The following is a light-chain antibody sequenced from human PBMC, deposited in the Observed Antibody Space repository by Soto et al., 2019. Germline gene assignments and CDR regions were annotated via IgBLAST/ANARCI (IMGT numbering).Light chain of an antibody. J-gene: IGKJ1*01. V-gene: IGKV1-5*03. Sequence: DIQMTQSPCTLSASVGDRVTITCRASQSISSWLAWYQQKPGKAPKVLIYKASNLQSGVPSRFSGSGSGTDFTLTISSLQPDDFATYYCQQCNSYPPTFGQGTTVDIK. CDR3: QQCNSYPPT. CDR1: QSISSW. CDR2: KAS.